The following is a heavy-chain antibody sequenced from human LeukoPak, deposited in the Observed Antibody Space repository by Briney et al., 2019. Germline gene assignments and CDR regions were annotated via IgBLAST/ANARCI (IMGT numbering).Heavy chain of an antibody. CDR1: GGTFSSYA. D-gene: IGHD2-2*01. J-gene: IGHJ6*04. Sequence: SVKVSCKASGGTFSSYAISWVRQAPGQGLAWMGGIIPIFGTANYAQKFQGRVTITADESTSTAYMELRSLRSEDTAVYYCARGAPYYCSSTSCRPDYYYGMDVWGKGTTVTVSS. CDR2: IIPIFGTA. CDR3: ARGAPYYCSSTSCRPDYYYGMDV. V-gene: IGHV1-69*13.